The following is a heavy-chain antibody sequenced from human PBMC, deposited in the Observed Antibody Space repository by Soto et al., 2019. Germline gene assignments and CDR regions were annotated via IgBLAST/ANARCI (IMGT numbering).Heavy chain of an antibody. D-gene: IGHD5-18*01. CDR2: IIPIFGTA. Sequence: SVKVSCKASGGTFSSYAISWVRQAPGQGLEWMGGIIPIFGTANYAQKFQGRVTITADESTSTAYMELSSLRSEDTAVYYCARDPYSYGQPSDYWGQGTLVTVSS. J-gene: IGHJ4*02. V-gene: IGHV1-69*13. CDR1: GGTFSSYA. CDR3: ARDPYSYGQPSDY.